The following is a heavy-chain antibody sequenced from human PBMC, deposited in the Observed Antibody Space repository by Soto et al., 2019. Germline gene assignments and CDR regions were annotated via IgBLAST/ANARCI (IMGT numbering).Heavy chain of an antibody. Sequence: ASVKVSCKASGYTFTSYGISWVRRAPGQGLEWMGWISAYNGNTNYAQKLQGRVTMTTDTSTSTAYMELRSLRSDDTAVYYCARGGTYCGGDCYPLDAFDIWGQGTMVTVSS. D-gene: IGHD2-21*01. J-gene: IGHJ3*02. CDR1: GYTFTSYG. CDR2: ISAYNGNT. CDR3: ARGGTYCGGDCYPLDAFDI. V-gene: IGHV1-18*01.